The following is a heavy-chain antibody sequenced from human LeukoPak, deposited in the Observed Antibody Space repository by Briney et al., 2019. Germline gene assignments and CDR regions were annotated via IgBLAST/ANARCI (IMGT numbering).Heavy chain of an antibody. Sequence: SSQTMSLTCTVSGGSIRNGDYYWRWIRQPPGKGLECIGYIYYSGTTYYNPSLKSRVTISVDTSKNQFSLRLTSVTATDTAVYYATRIGLRQCSSTSCNYFDYWGQRTLVTVSS. CDR1: GGSIRNGDYY. J-gene: IGHJ4*02. D-gene: IGHD2-2*01. V-gene: IGHV4-30-4*08. CDR2: IYYSGTT. CDR3: TRIGLRQCSSTSCNYFDY.